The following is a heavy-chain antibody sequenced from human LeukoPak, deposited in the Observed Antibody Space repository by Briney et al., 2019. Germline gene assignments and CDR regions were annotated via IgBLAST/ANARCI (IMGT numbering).Heavy chain of an antibody. Sequence: TGGSLRLSWAASGFTFSSYWRSWVRQAPGKGLEWVANKRQEGSEKYYVDSVKGRFTISRDNAKNSLYLQMNSLRAEDTAVYYCARDGYYDFWSGYYPPYFDYWGQGTLVTVSS. CDR2: KRQEGSEK. J-gene: IGHJ4*02. D-gene: IGHD3-3*01. V-gene: IGHV3-7*01. CDR1: GFTFSSYW. CDR3: ARDGYYDFWSGYYPPYFDY.